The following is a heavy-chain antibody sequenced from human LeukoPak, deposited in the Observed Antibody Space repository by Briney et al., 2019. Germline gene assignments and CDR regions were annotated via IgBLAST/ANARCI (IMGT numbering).Heavy chain of an antibody. Sequence: SETLSLTCTVSGGSISSYYWSWIRQPPGKGLEWSGYIYYSGSTNYNPSLKSRVTISVDTSKNQFSLKLSSVTAADTAVYYCARDCSSTSCYDAFDIWGQGTMVTVSS. CDR2: IYYSGST. CDR3: ARDCSSTSCYDAFDI. CDR1: GGSISSYY. V-gene: IGHV4-59*01. D-gene: IGHD2-2*01. J-gene: IGHJ3*02.